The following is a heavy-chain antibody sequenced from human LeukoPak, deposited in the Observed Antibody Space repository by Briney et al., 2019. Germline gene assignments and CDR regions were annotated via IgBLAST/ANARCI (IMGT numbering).Heavy chain of an antibody. CDR1: GGSFSSNSYY. CDR2: IYYSGST. J-gene: IGHJ4*02. D-gene: IGHD6-6*01. V-gene: IGHV4-39*01. CDR3: ARHSNIAARPSY. Sequence: SETLSLTCTVSGGSFSSNSYYWGWIRQPPGKGLEWIGSIYYSGSTYYNPSLKSRVTISVDTSKNQFSLKLSSVTAADTAVYYCARHSNIAARPSYWGQGTLVTVSS.